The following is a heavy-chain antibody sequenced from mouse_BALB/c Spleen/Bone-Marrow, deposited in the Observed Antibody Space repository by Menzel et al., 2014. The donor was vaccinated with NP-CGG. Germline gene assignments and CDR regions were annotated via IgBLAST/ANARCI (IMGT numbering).Heavy chain of an antibody. Sequence: SGPELVKPGALVKISCKASGYTFTSYDMNWVKQRPGQGLEWIGWIYPGDGSTRYNEKFKGKATLTADKSSSTAYMQLSSLTSENSAVYFCTRGGYGNYVGYGMDYWGQGTPVTVSS. CDR1: GYTFTSYD. V-gene: IGHV1S33*01. CDR2: IYPGDGST. CDR3: TRGGYGNYVGYGMDY. D-gene: IGHD2-1*01. J-gene: IGHJ4*01.